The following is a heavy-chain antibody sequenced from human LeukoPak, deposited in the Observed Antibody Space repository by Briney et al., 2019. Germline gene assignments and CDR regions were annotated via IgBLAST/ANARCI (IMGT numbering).Heavy chain of an antibody. Sequence: SVKVSCKASGGTFSGYAISWVRQAPGQGLEWMGGIIPIFGTANYAQEFQGRVTITADESTSTAYMELSSLRSEDTAVYYCARGGTTPIDFWSGSLGYYYYYYMDVWGKGTTVTVSS. CDR1: GGTFSGYA. CDR3: ARGGTTPIDFWSGSLGYYYYYYMDV. D-gene: IGHD3-3*01. CDR2: IIPIFGTA. V-gene: IGHV1-69*13. J-gene: IGHJ6*03.